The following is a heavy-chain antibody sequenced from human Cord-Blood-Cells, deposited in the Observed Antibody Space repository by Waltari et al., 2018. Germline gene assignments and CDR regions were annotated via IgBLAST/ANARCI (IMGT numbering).Heavy chain of an antibody. CDR3: ARGIYYDSSGYYFDY. CDR2: IKQNGSVK. V-gene: IGHV3-7*01. D-gene: IGHD3-22*01. Sequence: EVQLVESGGGLVQPGGSLRLSCAASGFTLSSYWMRWDVQAPGEGLGGVANIKQNGSVKYYVDSVKGRFTISRDNAKNSLYLQMNSLRAEDTAVYYCARGIYYDSSGYYFDYWGQGTLVTVSS. CDR1: GFTLSSYW. J-gene: IGHJ4*02.